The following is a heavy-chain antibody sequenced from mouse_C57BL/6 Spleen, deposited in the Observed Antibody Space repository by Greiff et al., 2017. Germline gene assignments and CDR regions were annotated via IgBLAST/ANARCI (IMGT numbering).Heavy chain of an antibody. CDR2: ISSGGSYT. CDR3: ARGGSNYDAMDY. D-gene: IGHD2-5*01. Sequence: EVMLVESGGDLVKPGGSLKLSCAASGFTFSSYGMSWVRQTPDKRLEWVATISSGGSYTYYPDSVKGRFTISRDNAKNTLYLQMSSLKSDDTAMYYCARGGSNYDAMDYWGQGTSVTVSS. CDR1: GFTFSSYG. V-gene: IGHV5-6*01. J-gene: IGHJ4*01.